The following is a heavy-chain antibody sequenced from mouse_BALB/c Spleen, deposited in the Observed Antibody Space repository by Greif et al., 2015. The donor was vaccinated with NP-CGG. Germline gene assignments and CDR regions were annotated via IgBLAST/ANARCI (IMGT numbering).Heavy chain of an antibody. V-gene: IGHV1-14*01. CDR2: INPYNDGT. D-gene: IGHD4-1*01. Sequence: VQLQQSGPELVKPGASVKMSCKASGYTFTSYVMHWVKQKPGQGLEWIGYINPYNDGTKYNEKFKGKATLTSDKSSSTAYMELSSLTSEDSAAYYCARRGETKLGRANYFDYWGQGTTLTVSS. CDR1: GYTFTSYV. J-gene: IGHJ2*01. CDR3: ARRGETKLGRANYFDY.